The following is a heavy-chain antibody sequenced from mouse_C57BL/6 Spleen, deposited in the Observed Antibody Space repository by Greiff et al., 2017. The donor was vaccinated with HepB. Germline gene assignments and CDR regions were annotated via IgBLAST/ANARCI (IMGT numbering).Heavy chain of an antibody. CDR1: GFTFSDYY. V-gene: IGHV5-12*01. Sequence: EVKLVESGGGLVQPGGSLKLSCAASGFTFSDYYMYWVRQTPEKRLEWVAYISNGGGSTYYPDTVKGRFTISRDNAKNTLYLQMSRLKSEDTAMYYCARRDYETLYFDYWGQGTTLTVSS. CDR3: ARRDYETLYFDY. J-gene: IGHJ2*01. CDR2: ISNGGGST. D-gene: IGHD2-4*01.